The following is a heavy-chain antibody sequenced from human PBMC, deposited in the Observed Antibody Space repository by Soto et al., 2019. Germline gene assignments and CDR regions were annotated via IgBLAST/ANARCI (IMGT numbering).Heavy chain of an antibody. CDR1: GFLVNSAY. J-gene: IGHJ4*02. CDR3: ARSGYSFAWGY. Sequence: EVQLVESGGGLIPPGGSLRLSCAASGFLVNSAYMTWVRQAPGKGLEWLSMINSDGSTLYAESVKGRFTISRDNSKNRLDHQMNSLSAEDTAMYYCARSGYSFAWGYWGQGTLVIVTS. D-gene: IGHD5-18*01. CDR2: INSDGST. V-gene: IGHV3-53*01.